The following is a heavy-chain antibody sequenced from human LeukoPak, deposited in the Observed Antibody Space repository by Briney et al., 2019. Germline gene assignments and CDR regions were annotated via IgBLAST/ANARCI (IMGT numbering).Heavy chain of an antibody. D-gene: IGHD3-16*01. J-gene: IGHJ4*02. CDR3: AKARGLRPFVYY. Sequence: GRSLRLSCAASGFTFSSYAMHWVRQAPGKGLEWVAVISYDGSNKYYADSVKGRFTISRDNSKNTLYLQMNSLRAEDTAVYYCAKARGLRPFVYYWGQGTLVTVSS. CDR2: ISYDGSNK. V-gene: IGHV3-30-3*01. CDR1: GFTFSSYA.